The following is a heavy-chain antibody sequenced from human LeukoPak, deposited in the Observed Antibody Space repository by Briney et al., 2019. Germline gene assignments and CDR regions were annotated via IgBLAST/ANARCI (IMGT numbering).Heavy chain of an antibody. CDR2: IIPIFGKA. Sequence: SVKVSCKASGGTFSSYAISWVRQAPGQGLEWMGGIIPIFGKANYAQKFQGRVTITTDESTSTAYMELSSLRSEDTAVYYCAGSYYYDSSGYYSWGQGTLVTVSS. D-gene: IGHD3-22*01. J-gene: IGHJ4*02. CDR1: GGTFSSYA. CDR3: AGSYYYDSSGYYS. V-gene: IGHV1-69*05.